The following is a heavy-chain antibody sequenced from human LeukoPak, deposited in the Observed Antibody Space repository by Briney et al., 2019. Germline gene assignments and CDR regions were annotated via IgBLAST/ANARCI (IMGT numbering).Heavy chain of an antibody. CDR1: GFTFSSYG. J-gene: IGHJ4*02. CDR3: AKGYCSGGSCYRLDY. Sequence: HPGGSLRLSCAASGFTFSSYGMHWVRQAPGKGLEWVAVIWYDGSNKYYADSVKGRFTISRDNSKNTLNLQMNSLRAEDTAVYYCAKGYCSGGSCYRLDYWGQGTLVTVSS. V-gene: IGHV3-33*06. CDR2: IWYDGSNK. D-gene: IGHD2-15*01.